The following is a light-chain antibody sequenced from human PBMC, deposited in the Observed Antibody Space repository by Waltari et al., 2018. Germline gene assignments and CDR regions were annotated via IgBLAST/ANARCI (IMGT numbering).Light chain of an antibody. CDR3: QQYDKGLWT. Sequence: EIVMTQSPATVSVSPGDRATLSCRARQNINNNVAWYQQKPGQAPRLLIYGVSTRATGIPARFGGSGSGTEFTLTISSLQSDDVAVYYCQQYDKGLWTFGQGTKVE. V-gene: IGKV3-15*01. CDR1: QNINNN. J-gene: IGKJ1*01. CDR2: GVS.